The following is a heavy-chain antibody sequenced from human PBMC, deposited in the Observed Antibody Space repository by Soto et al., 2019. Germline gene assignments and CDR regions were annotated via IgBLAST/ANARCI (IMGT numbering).Heavy chain of an antibody. Sequence: QITLKESGPTLVKPTQTLTLTCTFSGFSLSTSGVGVGWIRQPPGKALEWLALIYWNDDKRYSPSLKSRLTIPKDTSKNQVVLTMTNMDPVDTATYYCAHSQEDIVVVPAAISGTNWFDPWGQGTLVTVSS. V-gene: IGHV2-5*01. D-gene: IGHD2-2*01. CDR3: AHSQEDIVVVPAAISGTNWFDP. CDR2: IYWNDDK. J-gene: IGHJ5*02. CDR1: GFSLSTSGVG.